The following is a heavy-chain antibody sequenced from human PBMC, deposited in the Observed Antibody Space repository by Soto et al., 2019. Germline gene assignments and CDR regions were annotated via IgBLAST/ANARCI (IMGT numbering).Heavy chain of an antibody. CDR2: ISFDGTNE. CDR1: GFTFSSYA. Sequence: QVHLVESGGGVVQPGRSLRLSCAASGFTFSSYALHWARQAPGKGLEWVAVISFDGTNEYYVESVEGRFTISRDNSKHTVYLQMNSLRPEDTAVYYCAKDLYPDGSGSTPDYWGQGTLVPVSS. D-gene: IGHD3-10*01. V-gene: IGHV3-30-3*01. CDR3: AKDLYPDGSGSTPDY. J-gene: IGHJ4*02.